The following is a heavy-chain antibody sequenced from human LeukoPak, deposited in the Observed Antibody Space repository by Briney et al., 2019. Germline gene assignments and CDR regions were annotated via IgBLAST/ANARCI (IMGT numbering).Heavy chain of an antibody. J-gene: IGHJ6*03. CDR2: IQYDGSNQ. CDR1: RFTFSSYG. CDR3: AKLGGIWFGELFTGSYYMDV. Sequence: PGGSLRLSCAASRFTFSSYGMHWVRQAPGKGLEWVAYIQYDGSNQQYADSVKGRFSISRDSSKNTLYLQMNSLRAEDTAVYYCAKLGGIWFGELFTGSYYMDVWGKGTTVTISS. D-gene: IGHD3-10*01. V-gene: IGHV3-30*02.